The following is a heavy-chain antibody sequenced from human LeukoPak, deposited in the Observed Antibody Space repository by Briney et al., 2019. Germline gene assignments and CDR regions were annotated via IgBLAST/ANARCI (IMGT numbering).Heavy chain of an antibody. CDR3: ARDGVSTVTTEGYYYYMDV. CDR2: IIPIFGTA. Sequence: SVKVSRKASGYTFTSYAISWVRQAPGQGLEWMGGIIPIFGTANYAQKFQGRVTITADESTSTAYMELSSLRSEDTAVYYCARDGVSTVTTEGYYYYMDVWGKGTTVTISS. V-gene: IGHV1-69*13. CDR1: GYTFTSYA. D-gene: IGHD4-17*01. J-gene: IGHJ6*03.